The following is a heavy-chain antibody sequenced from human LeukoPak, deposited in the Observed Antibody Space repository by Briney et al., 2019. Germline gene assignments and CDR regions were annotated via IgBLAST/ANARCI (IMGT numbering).Heavy chain of an antibody. V-gene: IGHV6-1*01. CDR3: TREPDWGTSDY. CDR1: LDGVSSNSTA. J-gene: IGHJ4*02. D-gene: IGHD3-16*01. Sequence: SQTLSLTCAISLDGVSSNSTAWNWLRQSPSRGFEWLGRTYFRSKWYNDYAVSLKSRITINPDTSRNQFCLQLNSVTPEDTAVYYCTREPDWGTSDYWAQGTLVTVSS. CDR2: TYFRSKWYN.